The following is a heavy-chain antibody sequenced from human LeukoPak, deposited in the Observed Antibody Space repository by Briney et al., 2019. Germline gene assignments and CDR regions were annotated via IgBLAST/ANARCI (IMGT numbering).Heavy chain of an antibody. Sequence: GGSLRLSCAASGFTFSGYAMSWVRQAPGKWLEWVSGINWNGGSTGYADSVKGRFTISRDNAKNSLYLQMNSLRAEDTALYYCARAPSESHYDYWGQGTLVTVSS. CDR3: ARAPSESHYDY. D-gene: IGHD1-26*01. J-gene: IGHJ4*02. V-gene: IGHV3-20*04. CDR2: INWNGGST. CDR1: GFTFSGYA.